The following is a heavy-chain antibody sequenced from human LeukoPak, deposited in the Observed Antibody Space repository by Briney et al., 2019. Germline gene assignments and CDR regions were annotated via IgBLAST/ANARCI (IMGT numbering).Heavy chain of an antibody. J-gene: IGHJ6*03. CDR1: GSFINDYS. Sequence: PSETLSLTCAVSGSFINDYSWSWVRQPAGRGLEWIGRFYTGYSTEYNPSLMSRVTILVGRSKSQISLNLRSVTAADTAVHYCARSPNYYYYFYMDVWGQGTTVTVSS. CDR3: ARSPNYYYYFYMDV. CDR2: FYTGYST. V-gene: IGHV4-4*07.